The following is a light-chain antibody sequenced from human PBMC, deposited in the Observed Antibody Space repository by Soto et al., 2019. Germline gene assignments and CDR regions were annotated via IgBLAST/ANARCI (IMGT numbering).Light chain of an antibody. CDR1: QSINKW. CDR3: QQYNTYPLT. Sequence: IQMTQSPSTLSASVGDRVTITCRASQSINKWVAWFQQKSGRAPKLLIYDAATLQSGVPSRFSGTGSGTDFSLTISSLQPEDFATYYCQQYNTYPLTFGGGTKVEI. J-gene: IGKJ4*01. V-gene: IGKV1-5*01. CDR2: DAA.